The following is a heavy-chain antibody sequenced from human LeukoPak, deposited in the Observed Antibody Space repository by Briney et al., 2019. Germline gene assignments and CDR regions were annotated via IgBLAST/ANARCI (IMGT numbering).Heavy chain of an antibody. D-gene: IGHD2-15*01. CDR2: IHYSGTT. V-gene: IGHV4-39*01. CDR1: GGSISSGNYY. J-gene: IGHJ5*02. Sequence: SETLSLTCTVSGGSISSGNYYWGWIRQPPGKGLDWIASIHYSGTTYYNPSLKSRVTISVDTSKNQFSLKLSSVTAADTAVYHCARHRCSGGSCYPMNWFDPWGQGTLVTVSS. CDR3: ARHRCSGGSCYPMNWFDP.